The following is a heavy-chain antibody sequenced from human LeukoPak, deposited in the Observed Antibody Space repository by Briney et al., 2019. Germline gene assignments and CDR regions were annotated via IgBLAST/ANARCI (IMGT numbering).Heavy chain of an antibody. Sequence: PSETLSLTCTVSSGSINNYYWSWIRQPPGKGLEWMCYIYYNGNTNYNPSLKSRVTISVDTSKNQFSLNLSSVTAADTAMYYCTRQGYYFNYWGQGTLVTVSS. V-gene: IGHV4-59*08. CDR3: TRQGYYFNY. CDR2: IYYNGNT. J-gene: IGHJ4*02. CDR1: SGSINNYY.